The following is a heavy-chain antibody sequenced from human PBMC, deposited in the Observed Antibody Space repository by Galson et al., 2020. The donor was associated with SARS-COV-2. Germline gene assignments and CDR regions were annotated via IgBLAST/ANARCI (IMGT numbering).Heavy chain of an antibody. J-gene: IGHJ4*02. CDR3: VRVPHGDLVFDY. D-gene: IGHD3-10*01. V-gene: IGHV4-39*07. CDR1: GGSIATSYD. CDR2: IYYSGST. Sequence: SQTLSLTCTVSGGSIATSYDWGWIRQPPGKGLEWIGSIYYSGSTYNNPSLKSRVTISVDTSKNQFSLKLTSVTAADTAVYYCVRVPHGDLVFDYWGQGTLVTVSS.